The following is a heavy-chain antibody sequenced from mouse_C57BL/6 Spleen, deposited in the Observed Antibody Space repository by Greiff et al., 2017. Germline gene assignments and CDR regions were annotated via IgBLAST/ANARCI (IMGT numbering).Heavy chain of an antibody. CDR1: GYTFTSYG. V-gene: IGHV1-81*01. CDR2: IYPRSGNT. Sequence: VQLQQSGAELARPGASVKLSCKASGYTFTSYGISWVKQRTGQGLEWIGEIYPRSGNTYYNEKFKGKATLTADKSSSTAYMELRSLTSEDSAVYFCARGVYYGNCIYAMDYWGQGTSVTVSS. D-gene: IGHD2-1*01. J-gene: IGHJ4*01. CDR3: ARGVYYGNCIYAMDY.